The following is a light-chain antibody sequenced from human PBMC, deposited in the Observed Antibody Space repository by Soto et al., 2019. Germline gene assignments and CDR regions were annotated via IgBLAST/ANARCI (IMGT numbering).Light chain of an antibody. CDR3: QQRSNWPPG. Sequence: EIVLTQSPATLSLSPGERATLSCRASQSVSSYLAWYQQKPGQAPRLLIYDASNRATGIPGRFSGSGSGTDFTLTISSLEPEDFAVYYCQQRSNWPPGFGQGTRLEIK. CDR1: QSVSSY. J-gene: IGKJ5*01. CDR2: DAS. V-gene: IGKV3-11*01.